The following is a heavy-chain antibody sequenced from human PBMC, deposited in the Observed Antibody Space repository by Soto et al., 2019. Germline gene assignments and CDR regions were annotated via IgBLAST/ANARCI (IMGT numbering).Heavy chain of an antibody. CDR1: GGSFSGYY. Sequence: PWETLSLTCAVYGGSFSGYYWSWIRQPPGRGLEWIGEINHSGSTNYNPSLKSRVTISVDTSKNQFSLKLSSVTAADTAVYYCARGVTNYDFWSGYLGQNYYYYMDVWGKGTTVTVSS. J-gene: IGHJ6*03. CDR3: ARGVTNYDFWSGYLGQNYYYYMDV. V-gene: IGHV4-34*01. D-gene: IGHD3-3*01. CDR2: INHSGST.